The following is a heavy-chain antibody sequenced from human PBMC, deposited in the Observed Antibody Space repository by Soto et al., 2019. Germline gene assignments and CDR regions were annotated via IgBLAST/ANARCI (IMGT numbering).Heavy chain of an antibody. Sequence: QVQLVESGGGVVQPGRSLRLSCAASGFTFSSYGMHWVRQAPGKGLEWVAVIWYDGSNKYYADSVKGRFTISRDNSKNTLYLQMNSMRAEDTAVYYCAREYYYGSGSYLFYYYYGMDVWGQGTTVTVSS. CDR2: IWYDGSNK. V-gene: IGHV3-33*01. D-gene: IGHD3-10*01. J-gene: IGHJ6*02. CDR3: AREYYYGSGSYLFYYYYGMDV. CDR1: GFTFSSYG.